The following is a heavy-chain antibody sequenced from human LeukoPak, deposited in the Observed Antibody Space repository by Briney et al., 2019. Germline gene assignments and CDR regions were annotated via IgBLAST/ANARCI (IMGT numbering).Heavy chain of an antibody. CDR2: INDRGST. V-gene: IGHV4-59*02. D-gene: IGHD6-13*01. Sequence: SETLSLTCTVSGDSVRSYYWSWIRQPPGQGLEWLGHINDRGSTNYNPSLQGRVTISIDTPKTQFSLKVNSVTAADTAVYYCVRDSRYGSGWFEDGLDFWGQGTTVTVSS. J-gene: IGHJ6*02. CDR1: GDSVRSYY. CDR3: VRDSRYGSGWFEDGLDF.